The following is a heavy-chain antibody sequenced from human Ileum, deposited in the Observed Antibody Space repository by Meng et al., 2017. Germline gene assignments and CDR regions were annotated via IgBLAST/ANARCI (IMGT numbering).Heavy chain of an antibody. Sequence: SETLSLTCTVSGGSISSSSYYWGWIRQPPGKGLEWIGSIYYSGSTYYNPSLKSRVTISVDTSKNQFSLKLSSVTAADTAVYYCARDVYYYDSSGYGNGMDVWGQGTTVTVPS. CDR3: ARDVYYYDSSGYGNGMDV. J-gene: IGHJ6*02. CDR2: IYYSGST. D-gene: IGHD3-22*01. V-gene: IGHV4-39*07. CDR1: GGSISSSSYY.